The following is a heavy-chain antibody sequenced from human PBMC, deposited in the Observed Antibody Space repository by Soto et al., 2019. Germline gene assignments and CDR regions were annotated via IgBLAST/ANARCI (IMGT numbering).Heavy chain of an antibody. CDR2: IGRTSTPI. J-gene: IGHJ4*02. CDR1: GFTFISYS. V-gene: IGHV3-48*02. CDR3: ARDSSKPWDS. D-gene: IGHD6-6*01. Sequence: EVQLVQSGGGLVQPGGSLRLSCTASGFTFISYSMNWVRQAPGKGLEWVSYIGRTSTPIYYADSVKGRFTISRDNARNSVYLQMNSLGDEDTAVYYCARDSSKPWDSWGQGTLVTVSS.